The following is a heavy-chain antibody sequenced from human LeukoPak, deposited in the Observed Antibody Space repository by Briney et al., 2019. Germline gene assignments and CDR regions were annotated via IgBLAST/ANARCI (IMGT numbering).Heavy chain of an antibody. CDR3: ARPYHRLWFGELDYYYYGMDV. CDR1: GGTFSSYA. D-gene: IGHD3-10*01. Sequence: GASVKVSCKASGGTFSSYAISWVRQAPGQGLEWMGGIIPIFGTANYAQKFQGRVTITADESTSTAYMELSSLRSEDTAVYYCARPYHRLWFGELDYYYYGMDVWGQGTKVTVSS. J-gene: IGHJ6*02. V-gene: IGHV1-69*13. CDR2: IIPIFGTA.